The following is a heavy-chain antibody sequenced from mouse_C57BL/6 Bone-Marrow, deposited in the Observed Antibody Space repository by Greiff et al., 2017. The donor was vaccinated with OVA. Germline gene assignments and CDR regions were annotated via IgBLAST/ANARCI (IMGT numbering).Heavy chain of an antibody. Sequence: DVMLVESGEGLVKPGGSLKLSCAASGFTFSSYAMSWVRQTPEKRLEWVAYISSGGDYIYYADTVKGRFTISRDNARNTLYLQMSSLKSEDTAMYYCTRVGAFLLMDYWGQGTSVTVSS. CDR3: TRVGAFLLMDY. CDR2: ISSGGDYI. D-gene: IGHD6-1*01. V-gene: IGHV5-9-1*02. CDR1: GFTFSSYA. J-gene: IGHJ4*01.